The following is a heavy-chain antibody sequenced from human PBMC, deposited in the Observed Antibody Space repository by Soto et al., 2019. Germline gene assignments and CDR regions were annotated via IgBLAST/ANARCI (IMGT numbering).Heavy chain of an antibody. Sequence: PSETLSLTCTISGGSITNYYWSWIRQPPGKGLEWIGYVYYSGSTKYNPSLESRATISAATSKNQSSLKLTSVTAADTAVYYCARDREGVPAANYYYYGMDGWGQGTMVTVS. CDR3: ARDREGVPAANYYYYGMDG. CDR1: GGSITNYY. D-gene: IGHD2-2*01. V-gene: IGHV4-59*12. J-gene: IGHJ6*02. CDR2: VYYSGST.